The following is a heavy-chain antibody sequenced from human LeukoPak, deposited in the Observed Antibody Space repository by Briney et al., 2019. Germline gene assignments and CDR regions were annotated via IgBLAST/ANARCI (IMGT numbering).Heavy chain of an antibody. V-gene: IGHV3-53*01. CDR1: GFTVSSNY. CDR2: IYSGGTT. J-gene: IGHJ5*02. CDR3: GRDVGP. Sequence: PGGSLRLSCAASGFTVSSNYMSWVRQAPGKGLEWVSIIYSGGTTYYANSVKGRFTISRDSSKNTMYLQMNSLRVEETAMYYCGRDVGPWGQGTLVTVSS.